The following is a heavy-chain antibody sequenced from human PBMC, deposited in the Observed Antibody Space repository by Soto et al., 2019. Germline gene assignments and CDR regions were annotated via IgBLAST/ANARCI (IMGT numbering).Heavy chain of an antibody. V-gene: IGHV3-23*01. CDR3: AGYSSSSTGAFDI. CDR2: ISGSGGST. D-gene: IGHD6-13*01. J-gene: IGHJ3*02. CDR1: GFTFSSYA. Sequence: EVQLLESGGGLVQPGGSLRLSCAASGFTFSSYAMSWVRQAPGKGLEWVSAISGSGGSTYYADSVKGRFTISRDNSSNTLYLQMNSLRAEDTAVYYCAGYSSSSTGAFDIWGQGTMVTVSS.